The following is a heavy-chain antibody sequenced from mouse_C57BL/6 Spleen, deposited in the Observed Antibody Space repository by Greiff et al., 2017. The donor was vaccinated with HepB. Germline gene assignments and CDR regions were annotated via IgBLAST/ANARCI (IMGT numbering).Heavy chain of an antibody. CDR1: GFNIKNTY. CDR2: IDPANGNT. V-gene: IGHV14-3*01. J-gene: IGHJ4*01. CDR3: ASYGSRTYYAMDY. Sequence: EVMLVESVAELVRPGASVKLSCTASGFNIKNTYMHWVKQRPEQGLEWIGRIDPANGNTKYAPKFQGKATITADTSSNTAYLQLSSLTSEDTAIYYCASYGSRTYYAMDYWGQGTSVTVSS. D-gene: IGHD1-1*01.